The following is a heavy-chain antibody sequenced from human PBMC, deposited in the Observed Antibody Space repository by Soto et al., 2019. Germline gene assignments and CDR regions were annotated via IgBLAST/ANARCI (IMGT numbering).Heavy chain of an antibody. CDR1: GYSLTSYW. CDR2: IYPGDSDT. Sequence: GESLKISCKGSGYSLTSYWIGWVRQMPGKGLEWMGIIYPGDSDTRYSPSFQGQVTISADKSISTAYLQWSSLKASDTAMYYCARNKYSSSWYAAPDWFDPWGQGTLVTAPQ. V-gene: IGHV5-51*01. J-gene: IGHJ5*02. CDR3: ARNKYSSSWYAAPDWFDP. D-gene: IGHD6-13*01.